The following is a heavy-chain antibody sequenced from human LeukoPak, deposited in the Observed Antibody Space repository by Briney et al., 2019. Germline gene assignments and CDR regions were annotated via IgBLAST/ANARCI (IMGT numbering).Heavy chain of an antibody. Sequence: SETLSLTCTVSGGSISSYYWSWIRQPPGKGLEWIGYIYYSGSTNYNPSLKSRVTISVDTSKNQFSLKLSSVTAADTAVYYCERGISSWGYWGQGTLVTVSS. D-gene: IGHD6-13*01. V-gene: IGHV4-59*01. CDR2: IYYSGST. J-gene: IGHJ4*02. CDR3: ERGISSWGY. CDR1: GGSISSYY.